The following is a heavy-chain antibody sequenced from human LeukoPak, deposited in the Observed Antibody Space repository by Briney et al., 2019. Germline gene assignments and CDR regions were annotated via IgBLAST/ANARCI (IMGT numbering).Heavy chain of an antibody. D-gene: IGHD2-15*01. CDR3: ARVALGSWYFDL. CDR1: GYTFTSYD. J-gene: IGHJ2*01. CDR2: ISTYNGNT. V-gene: IGHV1-18*01. Sequence: ASVKVSCKASGYTFTSYDINWVRQAPGQGLEWMGWISTYNGNTNYAQKFQGRVTLTTDTSTSTAYMDLRSLRSDDTAVYHCARVALGSWYFDLWGRGTLVTVSS.